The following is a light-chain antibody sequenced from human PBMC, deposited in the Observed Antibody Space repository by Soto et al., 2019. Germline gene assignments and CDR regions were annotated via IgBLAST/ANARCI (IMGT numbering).Light chain of an antibody. J-gene: IGLJ2*01. CDR3: AAWDDSLSGDVV. CDR2: RNN. Sequence: QSVLTQPPSASGTPGQRVTISCSGSNSNVGNNTVNWYQQLPGTAPKLLIYRNNQRPSGVPDRFSGSKSGTSASLAISGLRSEDEADYYCAAWDDSLSGDVVFGGGTKLTVL. CDR1: NSNVGNNT. V-gene: IGLV1-47*01.